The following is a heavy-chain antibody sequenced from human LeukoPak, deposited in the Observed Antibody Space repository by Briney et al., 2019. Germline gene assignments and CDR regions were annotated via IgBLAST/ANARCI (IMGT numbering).Heavy chain of an antibody. CDR1: GFXFSSHA. J-gene: IGHJ6*02. V-gene: IGHV3-23*01. Sequence: PGGSLRLSCVASGFXFSSHAISWVRQAPGKGLQWVSIISGSGDNTYYAYADSVKVRFTISRDNSRNTLYLQMNSLRAEDTAVYHCAKHSGDYYYYYGMDVWGQGTTVTVSS. CDR2: ISGSGDNT. D-gene: IGHD2-21*01. CDR3: AKHSGDYYYYYGMDV.